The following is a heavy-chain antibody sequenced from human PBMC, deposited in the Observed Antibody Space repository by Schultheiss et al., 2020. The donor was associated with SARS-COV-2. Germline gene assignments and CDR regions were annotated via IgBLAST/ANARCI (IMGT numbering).Heavy chain of an antibody. V-gene: IGHV3-13*05. Sequence: GGSLRLSCAASGFTFSSYGMHWVRQAPGKGLEWVSAIGTAGDPYYPGSVKGRFTISRDNAKNSLYLQMNSLRAEDTALYHCARDSRLADFWSGVNTGWFDPWGQGTLVTVSS. CDR1: GFTFSSYG. CDR3: ARDSRLADFWSGVNTGWFDP. D-gene: IGHD3-3*01. J-gene: IGHJ5*02. CDR2: IGTAGDP.